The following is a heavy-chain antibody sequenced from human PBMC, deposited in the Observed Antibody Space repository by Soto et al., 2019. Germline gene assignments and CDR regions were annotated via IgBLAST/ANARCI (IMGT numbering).Heavy chain of an antibody. Sequence: GGSLRLSCSASGFTFSSCAMNWVRQAPGKGLEWVSAISGSGGSIYYADSVKGRFTISRDNSKTTLYLQMDSLRAEDTAVYYCAKGGGDSLRYGMDVWGQGTTVTVPS. CDR1: GFTFSSCA. D-gene: IGHD2-21*02. V-gene: IGHV3-23*01. CDR2: ISGSGGSI. CDR3: AKGGGDSLRYGMDV. J-gene: IGHJ6*02.